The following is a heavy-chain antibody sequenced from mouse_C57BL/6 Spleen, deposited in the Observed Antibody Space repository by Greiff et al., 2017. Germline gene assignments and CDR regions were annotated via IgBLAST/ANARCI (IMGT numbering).Heavy chain of an antibody. CDR3: ARRGDDYDGFAY. Sequence: DVKLVESGGGLVKPGGSLKLSCAASGFTFSSYTMSWVRQTPEKRLEWVATISGGGGNTYYPDSVKGRFTISRDNAKNTLYLQMSSLRSEDTALYYCARRGDDYDGFAYWGQGTLVTVSA. J-gene: IGHJ3*01. CDR1: GFTFSSYT. V-gene: IGHV5-9*01. D-gene: IGHD2-4*01. CDR2: ISGGGGNT.